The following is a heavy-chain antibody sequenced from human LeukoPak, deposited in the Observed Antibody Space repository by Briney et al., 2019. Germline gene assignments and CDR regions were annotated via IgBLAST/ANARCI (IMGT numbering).Heavy chain of an antibody. CDR3: AKDGSGWYRYYYYGTDV. D-gene: IGHD6-19*01. CDR1: GFTFSSYA. J-gene: IGHJ6*02. Sequence: PGGSLRLSCAASGFTFSSYAMSWVRQAPGKGLEWVSAMSGSGGSTYYADSVKGRFTTSRDNSKNTLYLQMNSLRAEDTAVYYCAKDGSGWYRYYYYGTDVWGQGTTVT. CDR2: MSGSGGST. V-gene: IGHV3-23*01.